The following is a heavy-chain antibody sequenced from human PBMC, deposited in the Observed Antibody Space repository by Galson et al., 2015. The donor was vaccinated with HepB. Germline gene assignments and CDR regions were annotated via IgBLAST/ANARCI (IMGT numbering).Heavy chain of an antibody. D-gene: IGHD6-19*01. CDR2: ISYDGSNK. Sequence: SLRLSCAASGFTFSSYGMHWVRQAPGKGLEWVAVISYDGSNKYYADSVKGRFTISRDNSKNTLYLQMNSLRAEDTAVYYCARDLGYSSGWFEENPDSGAFDIWGQGTMVTVSS. CDR3: ARDLGYSSGWFEENPDSGAFDI. CDR1: GFTFSSYG. J-gene: IGHJ3*02. V-gene: IGHV3-30*03.